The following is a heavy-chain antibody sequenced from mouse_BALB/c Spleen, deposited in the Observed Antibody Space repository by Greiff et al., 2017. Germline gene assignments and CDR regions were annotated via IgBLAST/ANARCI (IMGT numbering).Heavy chain of an antibody. CDR1: GFTFSSFG. Sequence: EVQGVESGGGLVQPGGSRKLSCAASGFTFSSFGMHWVRQAPEKGLEWVAYISSGSSTIYYADTVKGRFTISRDNPKNTLFLQMTSLRSEDTAMYYCARSSDGYYPSFAYWGQGTLVTVSA. V-gene: IGHV5-17*02. J-gene: IGHJ3*01. D-gene: IGHD2-3*01. CDR3: ARSSDGYYPSFAY. CDR2: ISSGSSTI.